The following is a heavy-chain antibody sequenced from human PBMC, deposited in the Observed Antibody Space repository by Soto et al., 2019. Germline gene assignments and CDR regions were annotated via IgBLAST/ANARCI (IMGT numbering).Heavy chain of an antibody. Sequence: WGSLRLSCAASGFTFSSYSMNWVRQAPGKGLEWVSSISSSSSYIYYADSVKGRFTISRDNAKNSLYLQMNSLRAEDTAVYYCADMYYDILTGYYYNDYWGQGTLVTVSS. D-gene: IGHD3-9*01. J-gene: IGHJ4*02. CDR2: ISSSSSYI. CDR3: ADMYYDILTGYYYNDY. V-gene: IGHV3-21*01. CDR1: GFTFSSYS.